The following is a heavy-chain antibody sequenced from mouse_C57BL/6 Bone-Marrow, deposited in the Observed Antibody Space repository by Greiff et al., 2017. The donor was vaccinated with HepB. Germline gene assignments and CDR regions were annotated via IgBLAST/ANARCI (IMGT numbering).Heavy chain of an antibody. CDR1: GFTFSSYA. J-gene: IGHJ1*03. CDR3: ARDWDGYWYFDV. Sequence: EVQGVESGGGLVKPGGSLKLSCAASGFTFSSYAMSWVRQTPEKRLEWVATISDGGSYTYYPDNVKGRFTISRDNAKNNLYLQMSHLKSEDTAMYYCARDWDGYWYFDVWGTGTTVTVSS. V-gene: IGHV5-4*01. CDR2: ISDGGSYT. D-gene: IGHD4-1*01.